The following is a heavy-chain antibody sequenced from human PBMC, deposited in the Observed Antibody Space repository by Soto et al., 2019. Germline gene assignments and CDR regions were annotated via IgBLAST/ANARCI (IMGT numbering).Heavy chain of an antibody. CDR2: IYYNGNT. CDR1: GASISSDDYY. J-gene: IGHJ6*02. CDR3: ARATTVTSSFFYYGLDV. V-gene: IGHV4-30-4*02. Sequence: SDTLSLTCSVSGASISSDDYYSTWVRQPPGKGLELIGHIYYNGNTYYNPSLKSRLTMSLDTSQNQFSLHLSSVIAADSALYFCARATTVTSSFFYYGLDVWGQGTTVTVSS. D-gene: IGHD4-17*01.